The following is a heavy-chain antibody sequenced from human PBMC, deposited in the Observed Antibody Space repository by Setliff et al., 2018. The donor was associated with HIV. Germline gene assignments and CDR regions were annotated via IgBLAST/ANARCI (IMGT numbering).Heavy chain of an antibody. D-gene: IGHD1-26*01. CDR2: IIPMYNIP. V-gene: IGHV1-69*04. CDR1: GGTLSNYV. Sequence: ASVKVSCKTSGGTLSNYVITWVRQAPGQGLEWMGMIIPMYNIPAYAQKFQGRVTMTRDTSTRTVYMELSSLRSEDTAVYYCARVEGATATLTDWGQGTLVTVSS. CDR3: ARVEGATATLTD. J-gene: IGHJ4*02.